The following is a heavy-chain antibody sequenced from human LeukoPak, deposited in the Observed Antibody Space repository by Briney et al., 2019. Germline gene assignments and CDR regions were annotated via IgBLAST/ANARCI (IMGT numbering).Heavy chain of an antibody. D-gene: IGHD6-19*01. J-gene: IGHJ4*02. V-gene: IGHV1-2*02. CDR3: ARDSSGSLDY. CDR1: GDIFTGYY. Sequence: ASVKVSCKASGDIFTGYYMQWVRQAPGEGLEWMGWINPNSGGTNYAQKFQGRVTMTRDTSISTAYMELSRLRSDDTAVYYCARDSSGSLDYWGQGTLVTVSS. CDR2: INPNSGGT.